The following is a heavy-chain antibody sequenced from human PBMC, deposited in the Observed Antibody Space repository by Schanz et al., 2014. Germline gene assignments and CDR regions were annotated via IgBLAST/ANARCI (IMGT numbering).Heavy chain of an antibody. J-gene: IGHJ4*02. CDR2: LWHDGSKK. V-gene: IGHV3-33*01. Sequence: VQLVESGGGLVQPGGSLRLSCAASGFTFSSYGMHWVRQAPGKGLEWVAILWHDGSKKYYADSVKGRFTISRDNSKTTLYLQMTSLQTEDTPVYYCTADLWFGAVWGVWWGQGTLVTVSS. CDR3: TADLWFGAVWGVW. D-gene: IGHD3-10*01. CDR1: GFTFSSYG.